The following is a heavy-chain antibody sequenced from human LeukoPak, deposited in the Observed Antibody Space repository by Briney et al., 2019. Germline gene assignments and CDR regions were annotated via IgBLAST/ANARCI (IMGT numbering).Heavy chain of an antibody. CDR1: GFTFITSA. CDR3: AADLGGDTILGCYGLDV. Sequence: SVKVSCKASGFTFITSAIQRARQGRGQPLEWIGGIVVGTGKTSDSQQFQGRVTITTDMSTSTAYMELSSLRFEDTAVYYCAADLGGDTILGCYGLDVWGQGTTVTVSS. CDR2: IVVGTGKT. D-gene: IGHD3-3*01. V-gene: IGHV1-58*02. J-gene: IGHJ6*02.